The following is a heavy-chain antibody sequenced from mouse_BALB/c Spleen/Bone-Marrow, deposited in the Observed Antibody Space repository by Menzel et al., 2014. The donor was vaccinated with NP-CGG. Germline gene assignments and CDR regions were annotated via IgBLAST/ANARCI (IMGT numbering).Heavy chain of an antibody. CDR1: GYTFTSYW. J-gene: IGHJ2*01. Sequence: QVHVKQSGAELVKPGASVKLSCKASGYTFTSYWMHWVKQRPGQGLEWIGEIDPSDSYTNYNQKFKGKATLTVDKSSSTAYMQLSSLTSEDSAVYYCAITTAVATGDYWGQGATLTVSS. V-gene: IGHV1-69*02. CDR2: IDPSDSYT. D-gene: IGHD1-1*01. CDR3: AITTAVATGDY.